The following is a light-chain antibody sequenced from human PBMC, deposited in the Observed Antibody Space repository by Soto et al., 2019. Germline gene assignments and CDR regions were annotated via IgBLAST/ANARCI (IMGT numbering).Light chain of an antibody. CDR1: QSLLQSNGYNY. CDR3: MQSQQSPPT. J-gene: IGKJ1*01. V-gene: IGKV2-28*01. CDR2: FGS. Sequence: DIVMTQSPLSLPVTPGEPASISCSSSQSLLQSNGYNYLDWYLQKPGQSPQLLIYFGSYRASGVPDRFGGSGSGTDFTLKIRRVGVEDVGVYFCMQSQQSPPTFGQGTKVEI.